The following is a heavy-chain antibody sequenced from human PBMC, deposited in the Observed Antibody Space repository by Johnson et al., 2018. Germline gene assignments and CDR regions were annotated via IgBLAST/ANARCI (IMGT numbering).Heavy chain of an antibody. D-gene: IGHD6-13*01. CDR2: ISWDGGST. V-gene: IGHV3-43*01. CDR1: GFTFDDYS. CDR3: AKDIRGVGIAAAGTVGFQH. J-gene: IGHJ1*01. Sequence: VQLVESGGVVVQPGGSLRLSCAASGFTFDDYSMHWVRQAPGKGLEWVSLISWDGGSTYYADSVKGRVTLSRDNRKNSLYLQMNSLRTEDTALCYCAKDIRGVGIAAAGTVGFQHWGQGTLVTVSS.